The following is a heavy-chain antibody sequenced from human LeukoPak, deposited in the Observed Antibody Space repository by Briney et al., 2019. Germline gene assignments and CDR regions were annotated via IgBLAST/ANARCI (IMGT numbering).Heavy chain of an antibody. Sequence: GGSLRLSCAASGFTFSSYGMHWVRQAPGKGLEWVAVISYDGSNKYYADSVKGRFTISRDNSKNTLYPQMNSLRAEDTAVYYCAKDKQLRYYDILTGYYGGPFDYWGQGTLVTVSS. J-gene: IGHJ4*02. CDR1: GFTFSSYG. V-gene: IGHV3-30*18. CDR3: AKDKQLRYYDILTGYYGGPFDY. D-gene: IGHD3-9*01. CDR2: ISYDGSNK.